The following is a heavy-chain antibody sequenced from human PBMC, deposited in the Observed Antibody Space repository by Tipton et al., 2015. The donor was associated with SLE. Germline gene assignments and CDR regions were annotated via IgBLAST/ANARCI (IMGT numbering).Heavy chain of an antibody. J-gene: IGHJ2*01. CDR1: GGSISSSSYY. D-gene: IGHD6-13*01. V-gene: IGHV4-61*02. CDR2: IYTSGST. Sequence: TLSLTCTVSGGSISSSSYYWGWIRQPAGKGLEWIGRIYTSGSTNYNPSLKSRVTISVDTSKNQFSLKLSSVTAADTAVYYCARDISGYSSSWYFDLWGRGTLVTVSS. CDR3: ARDISGYSSSWYFDL.